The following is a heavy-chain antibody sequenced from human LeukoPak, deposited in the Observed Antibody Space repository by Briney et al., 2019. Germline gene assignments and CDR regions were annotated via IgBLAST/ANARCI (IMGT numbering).Heavy chain of an antibody. J-gene: IGHJ3*02. V-gene: IGHV4-39*07. D-gene: IGHD2-2*01. Sequence: SETLSLTCTLSGGSVTSSSFYWAWIRQPPGKGLECIGTINYSGITYYNSPLKSRATISVDTSKNQFSLKLNSVTAADTAVYFCAKSGPAAGRPDAFDIWGQGTMVTVSS. CDR2: INYSGIT. CDR1: GGSVTSSSFY. CDR3: AKSGPAAGRPDAFDI.